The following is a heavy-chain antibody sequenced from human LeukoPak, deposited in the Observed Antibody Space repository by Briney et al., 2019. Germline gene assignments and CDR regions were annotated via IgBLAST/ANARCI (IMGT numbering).Heavy chain of an antibody. V-gene: IGHV3-11*06. D-gene: IGHD3-22*01. J-gene: IGHJ4*02. CDR1: GFTFSDYY. Sequence: PGGSLRLSCAASGFTFSDYYMSWIRQAPGKGLEWVSYISSSSSYTNYADSVKGRFTISRDNAKNSLYLQMNSLRAEDTAVYYCVRAIGRYYYDSSGYQFPPYFDYWGQGTLVTVSS. CDR2: ISSSSSYT. CDR3: VRAIGRYYYDSSGYQFPPYFDY.